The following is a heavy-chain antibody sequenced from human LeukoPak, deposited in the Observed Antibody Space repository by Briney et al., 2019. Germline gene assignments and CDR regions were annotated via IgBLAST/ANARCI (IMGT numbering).Heavy chain of an antibody. Sequence: ASVKVSCKASGYTFTDYYMHWVQQAPGKGLEWMGLVDPEDGETIYAEKFQGRVTITADTSTDTAYMELSSLRSEDTAVYYCATLGVTDIVVVPAAIQDGDYWGQGTLVTVSS. CDR3: ATLGVTDIVVVPAAIQDGDY. D-gene: IGHD2-2*02. V-gene: IGHV1-69-2*01. CDR1: GYTFTDYY. CDR2: VDPEDGET. J-gene: IGHJ4*02.